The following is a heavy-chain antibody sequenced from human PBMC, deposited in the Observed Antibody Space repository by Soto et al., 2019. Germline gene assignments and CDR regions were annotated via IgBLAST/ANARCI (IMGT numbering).Heavy chain of an antibody. D-gene: IGHD4-17*01. V-gene: IGHV4-34*01. CDR1: GGSFSGYY. Sequence: TSETLSLTCAVYGGSFSGYYWGWIRQPPGKGLEWIGGIYYSGRSYYNPALKSRVTMSVDTSKNQFSLTLNSVTAADAAVYYCARQRTTVVTQAYFDHWGQGTLVTVS. J-gene: IGHJ4*02. CDR3: ARQRTTVVTQAYFDH. CDR2: IYYSGRS.